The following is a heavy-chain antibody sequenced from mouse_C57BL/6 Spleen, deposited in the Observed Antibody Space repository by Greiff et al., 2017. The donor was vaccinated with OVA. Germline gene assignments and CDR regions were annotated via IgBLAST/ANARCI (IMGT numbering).Heavy chain of an antibody. V-gene: IGHV5-9*01. CDR3: ARGGITTVPGAMDY. D-gene: IGHD1-1*01. Sequence: EVKLVESGGGLVKPGGSLKLSCAASGFTFSSYTMSWVRQTPEKRLEWVATISGGGGNTYYPDSVKGRFTISRDNAKNTLYLQMSSLRSEDTALYYGARGGITTVPGAMDYWGQGTSVTVSS. CDR2: ISGGGGNT. J-gene: IGHJ4*01. CDR1: GFTFSSYT.